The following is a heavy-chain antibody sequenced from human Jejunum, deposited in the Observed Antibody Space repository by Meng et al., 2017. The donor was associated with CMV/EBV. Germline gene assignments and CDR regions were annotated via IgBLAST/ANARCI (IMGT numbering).Heavy chain of an antibody. CDR3: ARDLSGYYSFVNY. CDR1: GYPFTGYY. D-gene: IGHD3-22*01. CDR2: INPNNGGA. V-gene: IGHV1-2*06. J-gene: IGHJ4*02. Sequence: QVQLVQSGAGVKRPGDPVKVSCKASGYPFTGYYMQWVRQAPGQGPEWMGRINPNNGGANYAQQFQGRVTMTTDTSISTAYMELSRLRSDDTAVYYCARDLSGYYSFVNYWGQGTLVTVSS.